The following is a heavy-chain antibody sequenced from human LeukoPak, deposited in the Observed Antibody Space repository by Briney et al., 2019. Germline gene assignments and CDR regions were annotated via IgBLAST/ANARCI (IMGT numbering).Heavy chain of an antibody. J-gene: IGHJ5*02. D-gene: IGHD3-22*01. CDR3: ARGALGYYYDSSGSLGP. Sequence: PSETLSLTCAVSGGSISSGGYSWSWIRQPPGKGLEWIEYIYHSGSTYYNPSLKSRVTISVDTSKNQFSLKLSSVTAADTAVYYCARGALGYYYDSSGSLGPWGQGTLVTVSS. CDR2: IYHSGST. V-gene: IGHV4-30-2*01. CDR1: GGSISSGGYS.